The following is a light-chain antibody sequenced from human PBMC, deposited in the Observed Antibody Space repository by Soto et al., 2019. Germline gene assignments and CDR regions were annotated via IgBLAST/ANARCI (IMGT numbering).Light chain of an antibody. V-gene: IGKV1-5*03. CDR1: QSINNW. CDR2: KAY. J-gene: IGKJ1*01. Sequence: DIQMTQSPSTLSASVGDRVTITCRASQSINNWLAWYQQKSGKAPKLLIYKAYSLESGVPSRFSGSGSGTEFTLTISSLQPDDFATYYCQQYNTYSRMFGQGTKVEIK. CDR3: QQYNTYSRM.